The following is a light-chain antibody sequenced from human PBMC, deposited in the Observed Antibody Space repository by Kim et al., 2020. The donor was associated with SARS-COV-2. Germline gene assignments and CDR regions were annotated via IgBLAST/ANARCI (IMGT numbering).Light chain of an antibody. Sequence: SYELTQPPSVSVAPGKTARITCGGNNIGSKSVHWYQQKPGQAPVLVIYYDSDRPSGIPERFSGFNSGDTATLTISRVEAGDESDYFCQVWDSDSDHPVFGGGTQLTVL. V-gene: IGLV3-21*04. CDR1: NIGSKS. CDR3: QVWDSDSDHPV. J-gene: IGLJ3*02. CDR2: YDS.